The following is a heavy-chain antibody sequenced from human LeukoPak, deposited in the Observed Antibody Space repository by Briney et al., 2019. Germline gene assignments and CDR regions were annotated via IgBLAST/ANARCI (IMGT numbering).Heavy chain of an antibody. J-gene: IGHJ4*02. CDR1: GVSITNYY. Sequence: SETLSLTCTVSGVSITNYYWSWIRQPPGKGLEWIGYIYSSGSTNYDPSLKSRVTISEDMSKNQFSLKLTSVTAADTAVYYCARLANSTIANYYLDHWGQGTLVTVSS. D-gene: IGHD2-2*01. CDR3: ARLANSTIANYYLDH. V-gene: IGHV4-4*09. CDR2: IYSSGST.